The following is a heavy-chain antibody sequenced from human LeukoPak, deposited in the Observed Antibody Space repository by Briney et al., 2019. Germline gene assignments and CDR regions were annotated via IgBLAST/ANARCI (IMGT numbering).Heavy chain of an antibody. CDR2: ISYDGSNE. CDR1: GFTFSSYV. J-gene: IGHJ6*03. D-gene: IGHD4-17*01. Sequence: PGGSLRLSCAASGFTFSSYVMHWVRQAPGKGLEWVAIISYDGSNEYYADSVKGRFTISRGNSKNTLYLQMNSLRAEDTAVYYCAKNNGDYGYYYYYYYMDVWGKGTTVTISS. V-gene: IGHV3-30*04. CDR3: AKNNGDYGYYYYYYYMDV.